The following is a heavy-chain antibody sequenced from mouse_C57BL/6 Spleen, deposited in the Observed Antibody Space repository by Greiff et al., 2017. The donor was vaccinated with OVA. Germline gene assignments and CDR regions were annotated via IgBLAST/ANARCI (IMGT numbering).Heavy chain of an antibody. CDR2: INPSSGYT. V-gene: IGHV1-7*01. D-gene: IGHD4-1*01. CDR1: GYTFTSYW. CDR3: ERGGDWDVGGVDY. Sequence: VQLKESGAELAKPGASVKLSCKASGYTFTSYWMHWVKQRPGQGLEWIGYINPSSGYTKYNQKFKDKATLTADKSSSTAYMQLSSLTYEDSEVYDCERGGDWDVGGVDYWGQGTTLTVSS. J-gene: IGHJ2*01.